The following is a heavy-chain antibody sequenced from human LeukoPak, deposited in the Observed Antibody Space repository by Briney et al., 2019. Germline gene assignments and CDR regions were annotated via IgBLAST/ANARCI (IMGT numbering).Heavy chain of an antibody. J-gene: IGHJ4*02. CDR1: GGSISGYY. V-gene: IGHV4-4*09. D-gene: IGHD2-2*01. CDR2: FYTPVNT. Sequence: SETLSLTCTVSGGSISGYYWSWIRQPPGKGLEWVGYFYTPVNTNYTPSLNCPVSISVDTSKNQFSLKLSSLTAADTAVYYCARQSCSSTSCCNLLDYWGQGTLVTVSS. CDR3: ARQSCSSTSCCNLLDY.